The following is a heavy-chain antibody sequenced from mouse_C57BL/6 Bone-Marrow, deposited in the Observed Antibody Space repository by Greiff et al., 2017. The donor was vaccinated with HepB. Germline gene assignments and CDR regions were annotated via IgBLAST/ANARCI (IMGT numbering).Heavy chain of an antibody. CDR1: GYSITSGYY. CDR3: ARGGVTGAY. CDR2: ISYDGSN. Sequence: DVKLQESGPGLVKPSQSLSLTCSVTGYSITSGYYWNWIRQFPGNKLEWMGYISYDGSNNYNPSLKNRISITRDTSKNQFFLKLNSVTTEDTATYYCARGGVTGAYWAKGLWSLSLQ. V-gene: IGHV3-6*01. J-gene: IGHJ3*01. D-gene: IGHD2-2*01.